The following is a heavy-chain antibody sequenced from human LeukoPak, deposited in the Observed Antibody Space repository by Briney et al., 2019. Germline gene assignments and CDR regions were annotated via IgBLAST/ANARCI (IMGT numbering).Heavy chain of an antibody. D-gene: IGHD1-14*01. CDR3: ARQQSRTLDFDY. CDR2: IYYSGST. J-gene: IGHJ4*02. V-gene: IGHV4-39*01. CDR1: GFTFSNYG. Sequence: GSLRLSCAASGFTFSNYGLSWVRQAPGKGLEWIGSIYYSGSTYYNPSLKSRVTISVDTSKNQFSLKLSSVTAADTAVYYCARQQSRTLDFDYWGQGTLVTVSS.